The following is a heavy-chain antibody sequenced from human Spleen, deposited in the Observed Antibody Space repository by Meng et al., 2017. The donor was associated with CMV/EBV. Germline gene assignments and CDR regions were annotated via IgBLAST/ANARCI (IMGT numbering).Heavy chain of an antibody. J-gene: IGHJ1*01. CDR1: GFTFSSYA. V-gene: IGHV3-23*01. CDR3: ASPCTSATCLHGFFQH. CDR2: ISGSGGST. D-gene: IGHD2-2*01. Sequence: GESLKISCAASGFTFSSYAMSWVRQAPGKGLEWVSAISGSGGSTYYADSVKGRFTISRDNSKNTLYLQMNSLRAEDTAVYYCASPCTSATCLHGFFQHWGQGTLVTVSS.